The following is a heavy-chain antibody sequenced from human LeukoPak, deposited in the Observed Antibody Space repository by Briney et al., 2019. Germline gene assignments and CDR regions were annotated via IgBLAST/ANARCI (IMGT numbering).Heavy chain of an antibody. V-gene: IGHV4-4*02. CDR1: GGSISSSHW. CDR3: ARVMYYDFWSGYYSAFDI. J-gene: IGHJ3*02. D-gene: IGHD3-3*01. CDR2: IFHGGST. Sequence: SETLSLTCGVSGGSISSSHWWSWVRQSPGQGLEWIGEIFHGGSTNYNPSLKNRVTISIDKSKNQFSLKLTSVTAADTAVYYCARVMYYDFWSGYYSAFDIWGQGTMVTVSS.